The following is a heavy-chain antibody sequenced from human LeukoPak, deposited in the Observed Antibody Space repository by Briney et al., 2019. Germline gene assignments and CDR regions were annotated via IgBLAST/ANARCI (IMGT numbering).Heavy chain of an antibody. CDR2: INHSGST. Sequence: SETLSLTCAVYGGSFSGYYWSWIRQPPGKGLEWIGEINHSGSTNYNPSLKSRVTISVDTSKNQFSLKLSSVTAADKAVYYCARGLHTRYGSGSYYRPTRYYFDYWGQGTLVTVSS. CDR1: GGSFSGYY. CDR3: ARGLHTRYGSGSYYRPTRYYFDY. V-gene: IGHV4-34*01. J-gene: IGHJ4*02. D-gene: IGHD3-10*01.